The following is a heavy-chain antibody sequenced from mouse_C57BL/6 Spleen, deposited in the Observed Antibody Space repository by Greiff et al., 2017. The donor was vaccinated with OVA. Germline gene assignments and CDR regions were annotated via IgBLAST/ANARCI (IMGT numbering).Heavy chain of an antibody. CDR2: IDPETGGT. J-gene: IGHJ4*01. CDR1: GYTFTDYE. D-gene: IGHD2-4*01. Sequence: VKLQESGAELVRPGASVTLSCKASGYTFTDYEMHWVKQTPVHGLEWIGAIDPETGGTAYNQKFKGKAILTADKSSSTAYMELRSLTSEDSAVYYCTRLGYDYDGGFAMDYWGQGTSVTVSS. V-gene: IGHV1-15*01. CDR3: TRLGYDYDGGFAMDY.